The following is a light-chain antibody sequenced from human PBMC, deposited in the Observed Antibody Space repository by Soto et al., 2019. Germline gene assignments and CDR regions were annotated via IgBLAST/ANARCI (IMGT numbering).Light chain of an antibody. CDR3: QQYNNWSYT. Sequence: EIVLTQSPGTLSLSPGERATLSCRASQSVSSSYLAWYQQKPGQAPRLLIYGASSRATGIPDRFSGSGSGTDFTLTISRLEPEDFAVYYCQQYNNWSYTFGQGTKLEIK. J-gene: IGKJ2*01. CDR1: QSVSSSY. V-gene: IGKV3-20*01. CDR2: GAS.